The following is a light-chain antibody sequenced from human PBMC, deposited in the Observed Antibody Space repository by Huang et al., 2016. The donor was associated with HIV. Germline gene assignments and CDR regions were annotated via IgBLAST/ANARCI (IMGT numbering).Light chain of an antibody. V-gene: IGKV3-11*01. Sequence: EVVLTQSPSILSLSLGGTGTISCKASQSVGSYVAWYQQRPGQNPRLLLYDTSNRAAGIPARFSGSGSGTDFTLTISGLESEDLGVFYCQQRSTWPLTFGGGTKLA. CDR1: QSVGSY. CDR3: QQRSTWPLT. CDR2: DTS. J-gene: IGKJ4*01.